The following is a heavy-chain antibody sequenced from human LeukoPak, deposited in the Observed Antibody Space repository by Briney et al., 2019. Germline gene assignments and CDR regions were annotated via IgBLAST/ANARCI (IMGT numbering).Heavy chain of an antibody. CDR3: ARDPRGPYGGHY. J-gene: IGHJ4*02. CDR2: INHSGST. V-gene: IGHV4-34*01. Sequence: SEALSLTCAVYGGSFSGYYWSWIRQPPGKGLEWIGEINHSGSTNYNPSLKSRVTISVDTSKNQFSLKLSSVTAADTAVYYCARDPRGPYGGHYWGQGTLVTVSS. D-gene: IGHD3-16*01. CDR1: GGSFSGYY.